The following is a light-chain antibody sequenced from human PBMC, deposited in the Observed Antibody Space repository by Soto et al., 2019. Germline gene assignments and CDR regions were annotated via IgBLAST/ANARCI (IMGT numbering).Light chain of an antibody. Sequence: DIQMTQSPSSLSASVGDRVTITCRASQVIGNYLAWYQQKPGKVPKLLIYGAYTLQSGVPSRFSGSGSGTDFTLTISSLQPEDFATYYCLQDYNYPRTFGQGTKVDIK. CDR1: QVIGNY. CDR2: GAY. V-gene: IGKV1-27*01. CDR3: LQDYNYPRT. J-gene: IGKJ1*01.